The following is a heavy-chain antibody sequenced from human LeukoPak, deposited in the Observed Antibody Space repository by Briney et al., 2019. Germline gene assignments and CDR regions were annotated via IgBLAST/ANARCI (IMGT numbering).Heavy chain of an antibody. Sequence: SVKVSCKASGYTFTSYDINWVRQAPGQGLEWTGGIIPIFGTANYAQKFQGRVTITADESTSTAYMELSSLRSEDTAVYYCARRGIGDAFDIWGQGTMVTVSS. D-gene: IGHD6-13*01. CDR2: IIPIFGTA. CDR1: GYTFTSYD. J-gene: IGHJ3*02. CDR3: ARRGIGDAFDI. V-gene: IGHV1-69*13.